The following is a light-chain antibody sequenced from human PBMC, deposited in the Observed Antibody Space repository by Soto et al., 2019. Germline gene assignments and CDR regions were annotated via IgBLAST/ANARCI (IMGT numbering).Light chain of an antibody. CDR1: QNIGNY. J-gene: IGKJ3*01. CDR3: PQTYSDFSFP. CDR2: GAS. V-gene: IGKV1-39*01. Sequence: DIQLTQSPSSLSASVGDRVTITCRASQNIGNYLNWYQQKPGKAPKFLIYGASTLESGIPSRFSGSGSGTDFTLTISMLQHEDFATYYCPQTYSDFSFPFGPGTKVDVK.